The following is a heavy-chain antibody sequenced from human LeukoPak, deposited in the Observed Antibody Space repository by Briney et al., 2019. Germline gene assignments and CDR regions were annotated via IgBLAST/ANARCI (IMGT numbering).Heavy chain of an antibody. CDR3: ARDTPWQDVDTAMVTPDY. Sequence: GGSLRLSCAASGFTFNRHWMSWVRQAPGKGLEWVAIINQDGSEKYYVDSVKGRFTISRDNAKNSLYLQMNSLRAEDTAVYYCARDTPWQDVDTAMVTPDYWGQGTLVTVSS. CDR1: GFTFNRHW. D-gene: IGHD5-18*01. CDR2: INQDGSEK. J-gene: IGHJ4*02. V-gene: IGHV3-7*01.